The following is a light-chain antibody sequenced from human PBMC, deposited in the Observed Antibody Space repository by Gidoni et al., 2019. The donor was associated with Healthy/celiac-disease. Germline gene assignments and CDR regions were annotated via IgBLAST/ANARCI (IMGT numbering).Light chain of an antibody. CDR2: GAS. J-gene: IGKJ4*01. CDR3: HQYNNWPPLT. CDR1: QSVSSN. V-gene: IGKV3-15*01. Sequence: APPPVSPGESAALTSCPRQSVSSNSPGYHQKPGQAPRLLLYGASTRATGIPACFSGSGSGTEFSLTISSLLSADFSVYYCHQYNNWPPLTFGGGTKVEIK.